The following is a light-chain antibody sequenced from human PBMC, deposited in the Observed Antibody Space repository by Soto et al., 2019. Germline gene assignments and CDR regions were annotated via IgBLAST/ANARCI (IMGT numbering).Light chain of an antibody. J-gene: IGLJ3*02. CDR2: GNS. CDR1: SSNIGAGYG. V-gene: IGLV1-40*01. CDR3: QSYDSSLSGWV. Sequence: QYVLTQPPSVSGAPGQRVTISCTGSSSNIGAGYGVHWYQQLPGTAPKLLIYGNSNRPSGVPDRFSGSKSGTSASLAITGLQAEDEADYYCQSYDSSLSGWVFGGGTKLTVL.